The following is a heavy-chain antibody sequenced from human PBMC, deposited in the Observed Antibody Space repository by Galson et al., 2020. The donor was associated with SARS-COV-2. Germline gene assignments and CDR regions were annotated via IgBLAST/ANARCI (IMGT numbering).Heavy chain of an antibody. CDR2: ISSSGSTI. D-gene: IGHD2-15*01. Sequence: NSGGSLRLSCAASGFTFSDYYMSWIRQAPGKGLEWVSYISSSGSTIYYADSVKGRFTISRDNAKNSLYLQMNSLRAEDTAVYYCARDHIVVVVAADGGSNYYYYGMDVWGQGTTVTVSS. J-gene: IGHJ6*02. CDR1: GFTFSDYY. CDR3: ARDHIVVVVAADGGSNYYYYGMDV. V-gene: IGHV3-11*01.